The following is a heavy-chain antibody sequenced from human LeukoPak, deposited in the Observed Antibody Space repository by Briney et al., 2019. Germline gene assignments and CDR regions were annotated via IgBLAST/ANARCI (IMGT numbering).Heavy chain of an antibody. D-gene: IGHD3-10*01. CDR2: ISYDGSNK. V-gene: IGHV3-30*04. J-gene: IGHJ6*02. Sequence: GGSLRLSCAASGFIFSSYAMHWVRQAPGKGLEWVALISYDGSNKYYVDSVKGRFTISRDNSKNTLYLQMNSLRAEDTAVYYCAKVLWFYGMDVWGQGTTVTVSS. CDR1: GFIFSSYA. CDR3: AKVLWFYGMDV.